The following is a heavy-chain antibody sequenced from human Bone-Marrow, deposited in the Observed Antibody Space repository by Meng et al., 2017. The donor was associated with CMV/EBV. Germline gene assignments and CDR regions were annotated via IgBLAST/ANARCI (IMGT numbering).Heavy chain of an antibody. CDR1: GFTFSSYA. Sequence: GESLKISCAASGFTFSSYAMHWVRQAPGKGLEWVAVISYDGSNKYYADSVKGRFTISRDNSKNTLYLQMNSLRAEDTAVYYCAKRPELFAAERHCSSTSCYRLRANGYWGQGTLVTVSS. V-gene: IGHV3-30*04. D-gene: IGHD2-2*02. CDR3: AKRPELFAAERHCSSTSCYRLRANGY. J-gene: IGHJ4*02. CDR2: ISYDGSNK.